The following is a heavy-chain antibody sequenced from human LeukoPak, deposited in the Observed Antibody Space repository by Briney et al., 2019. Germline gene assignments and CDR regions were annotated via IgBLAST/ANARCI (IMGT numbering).Heavy chain of an antibody. D-gene: IGHD3-22*01. V-gene: IGHV1-46*01. CDR2: INPSGGST. Sequence: ASVKVSCKASGYTFTSYYMHWVRQAPGQGLEWMGIINPSGGSTTYAQKFQGRVTMTRDTSTSTLYVELSSLRSEDTAVYYCARAYYHAHRDYYFPLDYWGQGTLVTVSS. J-gene: IGHJ4*02. CDR1: GYTFTSYY. CDR3: ARAYYHAHRDYYFPLDY.